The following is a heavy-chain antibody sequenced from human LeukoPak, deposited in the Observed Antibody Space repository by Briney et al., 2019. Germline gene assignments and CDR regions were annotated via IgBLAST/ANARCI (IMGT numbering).Heavy chain of an antibody. CDR3: ARGAEDSSGWYYFDY. CDR1: EGTFSSYT. Sequence: GASVKVSCKASEGTFSSYTISWVRQAPGQGLEWMGRIIPILGIANYAQKFQGRVTITADKSTSTAYMELSSLRSEDTAVYYCARGAEDSSGWYYFDYWGQGTLVTVSS. D-gene: IGHD6-19*01. CDR2: IIPILGIA. J-gene: IGHJ4*02. V-gene: IGHV1-69*02.